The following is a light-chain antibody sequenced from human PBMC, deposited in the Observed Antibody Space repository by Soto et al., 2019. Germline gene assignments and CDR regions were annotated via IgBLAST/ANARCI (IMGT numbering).Light chain of an antibody. V-gene: IGKV1-39*01. CDR1: QRITTY. Sequence: DLQMTQSPSSLSASVGDRVTITCRAGQRITTYLNWYQQKPGKAPKLLIYAASSLQSGVPSRFGGSGSGTDFTLTISSLQPEDFATYYCQQSYTTPRTFGQGTKLDIK. CDR3: QQSYTTPRT. J-gene: IGKJ2*01. CDR2: AAS.